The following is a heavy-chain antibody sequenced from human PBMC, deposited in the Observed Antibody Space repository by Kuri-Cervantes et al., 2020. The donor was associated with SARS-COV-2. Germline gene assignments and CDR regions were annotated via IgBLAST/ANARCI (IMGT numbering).Heavy chain of an antibody. CDR1: GFTVSSNY. CDR2: IYSGGST. Sequence: GESLKISCAASGFTVSSNYMSWVRQAPGKGLEWVSVIYSGGSTYYADSVKGRFTISRDNAKNSLYLQMNSLRAEDTAVYYCARAHYGDYVAYIYWGQGTLVTVSS. V-gene: IGHV3-53*01. CDR3: ARAHYGDYVAYIY. D-gene: IGHD4-17*01. J-gene: IGHJ4*02.